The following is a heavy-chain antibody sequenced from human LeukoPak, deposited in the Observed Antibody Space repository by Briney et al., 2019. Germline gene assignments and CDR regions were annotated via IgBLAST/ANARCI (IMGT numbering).Heavy chain of an antibody. CDR1: GFTFSSYD. CDR3: AREPWSSGWLYFDY. V-gene: IGHV3-30*09. D-gene: IGHD6-19*01. Sequence: GSLRLSCAASGFTFSSYDMHWVRQAPGKGLEWVAVISYGGSNKYYADSVKGRFAISRDNSKNTVYPQMNSLRAEDTAVYYCAREPWSSGWLYFDYWGQGTLVTVSS. J-gene: IGHJ4*02. CDR2: ISYGGSNK.